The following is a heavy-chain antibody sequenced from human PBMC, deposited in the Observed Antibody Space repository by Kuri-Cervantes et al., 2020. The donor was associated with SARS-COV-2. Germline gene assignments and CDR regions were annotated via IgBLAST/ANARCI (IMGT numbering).Heavy chain of an antibody. J-gene: IGHJ6*02. V-gene: IGHV4-30-4*01. Sequence: SETLSLTCTVSGGSISSADYYWNWIRQPPGKGLEWIGYIYYSGSTYYNPSLKSRITISVDTSKNQFSLKLSSVTAADTAVYYCASCPGGLPYYYYGMDVWGQGTTVTVSS. D-gene: IGHD5-18*01. CDR2: IYYSGST. CDR3: ASCPGGLPYYYYGMDV. CDR1: GGSISSADYY.